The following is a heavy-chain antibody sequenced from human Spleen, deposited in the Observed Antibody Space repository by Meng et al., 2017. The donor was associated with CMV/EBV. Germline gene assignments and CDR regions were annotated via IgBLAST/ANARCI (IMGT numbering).Heavy chain of an antibody. CDR3: ARDARPIPGFIHSQYLQY. V-gene: IGHV1-2*02. CDR2: INTYSGQK. J-gene: IGHJ1*01. Sequence: TSTGYYIHWVPQAPGQGLEWMGSINTYSGQKQYAQKFQGRVTMTRDTSIDTAYMDLSRLRSDDTAVYYCARDARPIPGFIHSQYLQYWGQGTLVTVSS. CDR1: TSTGYY. D-gene: IGHD2-21*01.